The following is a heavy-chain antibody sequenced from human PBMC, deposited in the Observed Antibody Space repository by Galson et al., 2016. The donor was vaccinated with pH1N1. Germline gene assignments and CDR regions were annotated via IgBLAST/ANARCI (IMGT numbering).Heavy chain of an antibody. V-gene: IGHV5-51*01. Sequence: QSGAEVKKPGESLKISCKGSGYSFSNSWIVWVRQMPGKGLEWMGIIYLGDSDTTNSPSFQGQVTISADKSISTAYLQRISLKASYTAIYYCATPRGSSSLAFDYWGQGTLVTVSS. J-gene: IGHJ4*02. CDR3: ATPRGSSSLAFDY. CDR1: GYSFSNSW. CDR2: IYLGDSDT. D-gene: IGHD1-26*01.